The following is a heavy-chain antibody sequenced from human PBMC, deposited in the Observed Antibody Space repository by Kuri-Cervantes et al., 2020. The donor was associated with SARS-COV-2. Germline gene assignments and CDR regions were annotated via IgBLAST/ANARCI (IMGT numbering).Heavy chain of an antibody. CDR1: GFTFSSYS. D-gene: IGHD2-2*01. Sequence: GGSLRLSCAASGFTFSSYSMNWVRQAPGKGLEWVSYISSSSSTIYYADSVKGRFTISRDNAKNTLYLQMNSLRAEDTAVYYCARGARDIVVVPAAKDWFDPWGQGTLVTVSS. V-gene: IGHV3-48*04. CDR2: ISSSSSTI. CDR3: ARGARDIVVVPAAKDWFDP. J-gene: IGHJ5*02.